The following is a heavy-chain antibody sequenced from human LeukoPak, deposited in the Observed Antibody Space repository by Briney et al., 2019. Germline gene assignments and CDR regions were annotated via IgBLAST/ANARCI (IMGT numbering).Heavy chain of an antibody. J-gene: IGHJ4*02. V-gene: IGHV1-46*01. CDR2: INPSGGST. CDR1: GYTFTSYY. D-gene: IGHD6-19*01. CDR3: ARDSNSGWYHDS. Sequence: AASVKASCKASGYTFTSYYMHWVRQAPGQGLEWMGIINPSGGSTSYAQKFQGRVTMTRDTSTSTVYMELSSLRSEDTAVYYCARDSNSGWYHDSWGQGTLVTVSS.